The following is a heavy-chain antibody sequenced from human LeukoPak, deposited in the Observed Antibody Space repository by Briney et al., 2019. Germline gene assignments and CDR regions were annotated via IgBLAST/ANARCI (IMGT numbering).Heavy chain of an antibody. V-gene: IGHV3-7*01. CDR3: ARSPVRGAPDY. CDR2: IKQDGNEK. J-gene: IGHJ4*02. D-gene: IGHD3-10*01. Sequence: PGGSLRLSCAASGFTFSNDWMSWVRQAPGKGLEWVANIKQDGNEKYYVDSVRGRFTISRDNAKNSLYLQMNSLRVEDTAVYYCARSPVRGAPDYWGQGTLVTVSS. CDR1: GFTFSNDW.